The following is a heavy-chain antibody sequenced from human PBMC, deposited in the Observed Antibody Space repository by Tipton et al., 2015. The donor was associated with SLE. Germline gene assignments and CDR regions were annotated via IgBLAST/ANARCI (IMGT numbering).Heavy chain of an antibody. Sequence: GLVKPSETLSLTCTVSGGSVSRSSYYWAWIRQPPGKGLEWIGTIYHTGSTDYNPSLKNRVVVSVDTSKNQFSLILTSLTAADTAVYYCARAEEQLLSDALDIWGQGTLVTVSS. CDR3: ARAEEQLLSDALDI. D-gene: IGHD2-2*01. J-gene: IGHJ3*02. V-gene: IGHV4-39*07. CDR1: GGSVSRSSYY. CDR2: IYHTGST.